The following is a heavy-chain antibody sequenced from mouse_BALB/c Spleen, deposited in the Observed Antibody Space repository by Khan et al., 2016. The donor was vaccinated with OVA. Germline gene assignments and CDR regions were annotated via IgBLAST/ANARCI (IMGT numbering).Heavy chain of an antibody. J-gene: IGHJ4*01. CDR3: ARKPYYQYNSMDY. V-gene: IGHV2-6*02. CDR1: GFSLTNYG. D-gene: IGHD2-10*01. CDR2: IWSDGST. Sequence: QVQLKQSGPGLAAPSQSLSITCTISGFSLTNYGVHWIRQPPGKGLEWLVVIWSDGSTTYNSALQSRLTITKDNSPSHVFLKMNGLQTADTAIYFCARKPYYQYNSMDYWGQGTSVTVSS.